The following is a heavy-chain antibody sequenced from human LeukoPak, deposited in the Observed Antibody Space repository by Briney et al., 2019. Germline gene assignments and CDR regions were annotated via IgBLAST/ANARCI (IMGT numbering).Heavy chain of an antibody. Sequence: SETLSLTCAVYGGSFSGYYWSWIRQPPGKGLEWIGEINHSGSTNYNPSLKSRVTISVDTSKNQFSLKLSSVTAADTAVYYRARGRRGYSGRRGSAFDIWGQGTMVTVSS. V-gene: IGHV4-34*01. D-gene: IGHD1-26*01. J-gene: IGHJ3*02. CDR2: INHSGST. CDR3: ARGRRGYSGRRGSAFDI. CDR1: GGSFSGYY.